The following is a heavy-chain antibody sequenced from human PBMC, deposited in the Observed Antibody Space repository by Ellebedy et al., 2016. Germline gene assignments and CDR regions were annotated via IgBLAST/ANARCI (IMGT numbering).Heavy chain of an antibody. CDR1: GFTFSNYN. CDR3: ARGPLHCTSTSCSYYFDY. Sequence: GGSLRLSXAASGFTFSNYNMNWVRQAPGKGLEWVSSISSSSSYIYSADSVKGRFTISRDNAKNSLYLQMNSLRAEDTAVYYCARGPLHCTSTSCSYYFDYWGQGTLVTVSS. J-gene: IGHJ4*02. CDR2: ISSSSSYI. D-gene: IGHD2-2*01. V-gene: IGHV3-21*01.